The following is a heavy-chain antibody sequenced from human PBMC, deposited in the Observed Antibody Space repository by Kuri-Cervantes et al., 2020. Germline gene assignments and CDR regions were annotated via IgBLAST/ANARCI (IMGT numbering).Heavy chain of an antibody. V-gene: IGHV1-18*01. Sequence: ASVKVSCKVSGYTFTSYGISWVRQAPGQGLEWMGWINAGNGNTKYSQKFQGRVTMTRDTSASTAYMELSSLRSEDTAVYYCARFYFYDYIWGSYRYYGPIVDYWGQGTLVTVSS. CDR2: INAGNGNT. CDR3: ARFYFYDYIWGSYRYYGPIVDY. CDR1: GYTFTSYG. D-gene: IGHD3-16*02. J-gene: IGHJ4*02.